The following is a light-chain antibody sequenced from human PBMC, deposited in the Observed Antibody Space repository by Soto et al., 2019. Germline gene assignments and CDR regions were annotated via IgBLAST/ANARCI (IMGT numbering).Light chain of an antibody. CDR2: DAS. CDR1: QNIGSW. CDR3: QQYNSYSGT. V-gene: IGKV1-5*01. Sequence: DIQMTQSPSTLSASVGDRVTITCRASQNIGSWLAWYQQKPGSAPKLLISDASSLESGVPSRFSGGGSGTDLTLTISSLQPDDFATYYCQQYNSYSGTFGQGTKVEV. J-gene: IGKJ1*01.